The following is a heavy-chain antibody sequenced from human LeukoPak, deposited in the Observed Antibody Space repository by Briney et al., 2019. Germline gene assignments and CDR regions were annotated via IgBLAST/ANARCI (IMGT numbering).Heavy chain of an antibody. J-gene: IGHJ4*02. V-gene: IGHV3-23*01. CDR2: ISGSGGST. CDR1: GFTFSSHA. D-gene: IGHD6-19*01. Sequence: GGSLRLSWAAAGFTFSSHAMSWVRQAPGKVLEWVSAISGSGGSTYYADSVKGRITISRENSKNTLYLQMNSLRAEDTAVYYCAKAGGWYADYWGQGTLVTVSS. CDR3: AKAGGWYADY.